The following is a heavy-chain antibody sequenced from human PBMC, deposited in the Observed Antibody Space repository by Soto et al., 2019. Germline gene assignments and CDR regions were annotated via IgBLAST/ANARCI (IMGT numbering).Heavy chain of an antibody. CDR2: INPNSGGT. Sequence: ASVKVSCKASGYTFTGYYMHWVLQAPGQGLEWMGWINPNSGGTNYAQKFQGRVTMTRDTSISTAYMELSRLRSDDTAVYYCARYSIAARSFDYWGQGTLVTVSS. V-gene: IGHV1-2*02. CDR3: ARYSIAARSFDY. CDR1: GYTFTGYY. D-gene: IGHD6-6*01. J-gene: IGHJ4*02.